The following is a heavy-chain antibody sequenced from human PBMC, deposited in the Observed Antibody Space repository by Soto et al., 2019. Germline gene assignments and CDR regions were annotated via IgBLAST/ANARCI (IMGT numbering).Heavy chain of an antibody. CDR2: IYYSGST. CDR1: GGSISSGGYY. J-gene: IGHJ6*02. V-gene: IGHV4-31*03. Sequence: LYLTCTVSGGSISSGGYYWSWIRQHPGKGLEWIGYIYYSGSTYYNPSLKSRVTISVDTSKNQFSLKLSSVTAADTAVHYCARVLKGNYSNPSYYYCGMDVWGQGTTVTVSS. D-gene: IGHD4-4*01. CDR3: ARVLKGNYSNPSYYYCGMDV.